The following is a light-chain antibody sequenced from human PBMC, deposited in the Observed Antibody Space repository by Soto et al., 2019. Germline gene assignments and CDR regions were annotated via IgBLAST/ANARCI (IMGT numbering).Light chain of an antibody. V-gene: IGKV1-33*01. Sequence: DIQMIQSPSSLSASVGDRVTITCQASQDISNYLNWYQQTPGKAPKFLIYDASSLESGVPSRFSGSGSGTESTLTISSLQPDDFATYYCQQYDSVLGTFGPGTKV. CDR3: QQYDSVLGT. J-gene: IGKJ1*01. CDR2: DAS. CDR1: QDISNY.